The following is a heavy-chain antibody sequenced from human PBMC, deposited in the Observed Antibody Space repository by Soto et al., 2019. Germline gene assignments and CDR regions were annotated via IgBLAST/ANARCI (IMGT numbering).Heavy chain of an antibody. V-gene: IGHV4-59*08. D-gene: IGHD3-9*01. CDR1: GGSISSYY. Sequence: LSLTCTVSGGSISSYYWSWIRQPPGKGLEWIGYIYYSGSTNYNPSLKSRVTISVDTSKNQFSLKLSSVTAADTAVYYCARHPSDYYDILTGYYSFPYYYYYMDVWGKGTTVTVSS. CDR2: IYYSGST. CDR3: ARHPSDYYDILTGYYSFPYYYYYMDV. J-gene: IGHJ6*03.